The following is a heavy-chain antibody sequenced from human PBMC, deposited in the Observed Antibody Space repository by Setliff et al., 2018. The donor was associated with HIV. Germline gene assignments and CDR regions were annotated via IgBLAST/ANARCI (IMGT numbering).Heavy chain of an antibody. V-gene: IGHV4-61*02. D-gene: IGHD3-9*01. Sequence: SETLSLTCTVSGGSISSGNYYWSWIRQPAGKGLEWIGRLYISGSTNYNPSLKSRVTISVDASKKQFSLNLSSVTAADTAVYYCARSLRYFDWSLHYWGQGMLVTVYS. J-gene: IGHJ4*02. CDR2: LYISGST. CDR3: ARSLRYFDWSLHY. CDR1: GGSISSGNYY.